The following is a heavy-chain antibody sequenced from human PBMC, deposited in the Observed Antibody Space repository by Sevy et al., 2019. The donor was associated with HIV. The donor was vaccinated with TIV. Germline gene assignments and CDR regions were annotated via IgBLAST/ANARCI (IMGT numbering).Heavy chain of an antibody. CDR3: ARDQWWLHYIDY. V-gene: IGHV3-7*01. J-gene: IGHJ4*02. Sequence: GGSLRLSCAASGFTFSSYWMSWVRQAPGKGLEWVANIKQDGSEKHYADSVKGRFTISRDNAKNSLYLQMISLRAEDTAVYYCARDQWWLHYIDYWGQGTLVTVSS. CDR1: GFTFSSYW. D-gene: IGHD2-15*01. CDR2: IKQDGSEK.